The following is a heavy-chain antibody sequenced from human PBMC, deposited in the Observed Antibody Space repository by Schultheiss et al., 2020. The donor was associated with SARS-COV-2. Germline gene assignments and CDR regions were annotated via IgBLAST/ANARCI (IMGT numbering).Heavy chain of an antibody. CDR2: IYYSGTA. V-gene: IGHV4-39*01. J-gene: IGHJ5*02. Sequence: SQTLSLTCSVSGGSVSNNTYYWGWIRQPPGKGLEWIGSIYYSGTAYYNPSLRSRVTISVDTAKNQFSLKMYSVTAADTAVYYCARRYWFDPWGQGTLVTVSS. CDR3: ARRYWFDP. CDR1: GGSVSNNTYY.